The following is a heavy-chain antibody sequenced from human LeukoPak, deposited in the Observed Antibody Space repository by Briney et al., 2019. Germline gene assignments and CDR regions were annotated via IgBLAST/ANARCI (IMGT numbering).Heavy chain of an antibody. D-gene: IGHD5-12*01. J-gene: IGHJ4*02. V-gene: IGHV4-39*07. CDR3: ARDRGPWLRYSFDY. CDR2: IYYSGNT. CDR1: GGSISSSGYY. Sequence: PSETLSLTCTVSGGSISSSGYYWGWIRQPPGKGLEWIGSIYYSGNTYYNPSLKSRVTISVDTSKSQFSLKLSSVTAADTAVYYCARDRGPWLRYSFDYWGQGTLVTVSS.